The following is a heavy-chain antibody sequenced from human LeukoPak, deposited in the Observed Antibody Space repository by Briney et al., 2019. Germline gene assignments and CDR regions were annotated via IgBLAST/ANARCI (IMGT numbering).Heavy chain of an antibody. Sequence: SETLSLTCTVSGASISSLYWSWIRQPPGRGLEWIGFISNSGSPTYNPSLNSRVTISLDTSKNQFSLKVNYVTAVDTAVYYCASESRQLGNWGQGTLVTVSS. CDR2: ISNSGSP. J-gene: IGHJ4*02. D-gene: IGHD1-1*01. V-gene: IGHV4-59*01. CDR1: GASISSLY. CDR3: ASESRQLGN.